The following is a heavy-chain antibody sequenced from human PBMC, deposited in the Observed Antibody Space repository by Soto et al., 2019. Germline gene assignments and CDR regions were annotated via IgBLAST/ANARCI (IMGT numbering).Heavy chain of an antibody. D-gene: IGHD3-10*01. CDR3: ARNRGSGLDY. CDR1: GYTFTNYY. Sequence: QVQLVQSGAEVKKPGASVKVSCKASGYTFTNYYIHWVRQAPGQGLEWMGFLNPSAGSTSYAQKFQGRVTMTGDTSTGTVYMGLNSLRSEDTAVYYCARNRGSGLDYWGQGTLVTVSS. CDR2: LNPSAGST. V-gene: IGHV1-46*01. J-gene: IGHJ4*02.